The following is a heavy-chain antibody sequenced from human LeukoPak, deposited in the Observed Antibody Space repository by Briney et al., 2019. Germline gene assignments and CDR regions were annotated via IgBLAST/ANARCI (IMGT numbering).Heavy chain of an antibody. J-gene: IGHJ4*02. V-gene: IGHV3-64*01. D-gene: IGHD6-13*01. CDR1: GFTFSSYA. CDR3: ARGSRIAAAGTGFDY. CDR2: ISSNGGST. Sequence: GGSLRLSCAASGFTFSSYAMHWVRQAPGEGLEYVSAISSNGGSTYYANSVKGRFTISRDNSKNTLYLQMGSLRAEDMAVYYCARGSRIAAAGTGFDYWGQGTLVTVSS.